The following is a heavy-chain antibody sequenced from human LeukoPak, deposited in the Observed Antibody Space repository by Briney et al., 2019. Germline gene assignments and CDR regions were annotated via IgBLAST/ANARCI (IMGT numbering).Heavy chain of an antibody. Sequence: GASVKVSCKASGYTFTSYYMHWVRQAPGQGLEWMGIINPSGGSTSYAQKFQGRVTMTRDTSTSTVYMELSSLRSEDTAVYYCARDAALAVAGFTFDYWGQGTLVTVSS. CDR3: ARDAALAVAGFTFDY. CDR1: GYTFTSYY. D-gene: IGHD6-19*01. V-gene: IGHV1-46*01. J-gene: IGHJ4*02. CDR2: INPSGGST.